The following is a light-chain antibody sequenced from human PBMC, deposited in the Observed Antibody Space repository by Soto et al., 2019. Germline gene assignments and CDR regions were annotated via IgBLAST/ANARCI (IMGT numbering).Light chain of an antibody. V-gene: IGLV2-14*01. J-gene: IGLJ1*01. CDR2: DVS. CDR1: SGDVGNYNY. Sequence: QSVLTQPASVSGSPGQSITISCTGTSGDVGNYNYVSWYQQHPGKAPKLMIHDVSNRPSGVSNRFSGSKSGNTASLTISGLQAEDEADYYCGSYTSSSTYVFGTGTKVTVL. CDR3: GSYTSSSTYV.